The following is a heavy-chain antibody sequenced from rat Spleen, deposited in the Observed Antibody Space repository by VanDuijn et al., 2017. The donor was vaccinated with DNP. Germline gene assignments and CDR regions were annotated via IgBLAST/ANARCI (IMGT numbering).Heavy chain of an antibody. J-gene: IGHJ2*01. Sequence: EVQLVESGGGLVQPGRSLKLSCVASGFTFNNYWMTWIRQVPGKGLEWIASITSSGGSTYYPDSVKGRFTISRDNAKSSLYLQMNSLKSEDTATYYCARHSRTTAITEYFDYWGQGVMVTVSS. CDR2: ITSSGGST. CDR1: GFTFNNYW. D-gene: IGHD1-9*01. CDR3: ARHSRTTAITEYFDY. V-gene: IGHV5-31*01.